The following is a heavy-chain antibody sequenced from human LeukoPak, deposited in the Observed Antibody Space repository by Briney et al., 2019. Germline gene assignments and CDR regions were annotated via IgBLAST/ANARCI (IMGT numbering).Heavy chain of an antibody. V-gene: IGHV3-43*01. D-gene: IGHD6-13*01. J-gene: IGHJ4*02. Sequence: GGSLRLSCAASGFTFDDYTMHWVRQAPGKGLEWVSLISWDGGSTYYADSVKGRFTISRDNSKNSLYLQMNSLRTEDTALYYCAKAHLIAAAGYFDYWGQGTLDTVSS. CDR2: ISWDGGST. CDR1: GFTFDDYT. CDR3: AKAHLIAAAGYFDY.